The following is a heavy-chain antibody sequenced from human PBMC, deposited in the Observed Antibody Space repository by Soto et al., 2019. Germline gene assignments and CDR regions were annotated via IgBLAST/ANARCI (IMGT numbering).Heavy chain of an antibody. Sequence: QLQLQESGPGLVKPSETLSLTCTVSGGSISSSSYYWGWIRQPPGKGLEWIGSIYYSGSTYYNPSLKSRVXXSXDXXKNQFSLKLSSVTAADTAVYYCASGTVTYYYGMDVWGQGTTVTVSS. V-gene: IGHV4-39*01. CDR2: IYYSGST. CDR1: GGSISSSSYY. D-gene: IGHD4-17*01. CDR3: ASGTVTYYYGMDV. J-gene: IGHJ6*02.